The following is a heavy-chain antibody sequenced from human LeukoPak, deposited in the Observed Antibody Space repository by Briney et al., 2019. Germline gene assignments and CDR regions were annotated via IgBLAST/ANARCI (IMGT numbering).Heavy chain of an antibody. CDR2: ISAYSGDT. D-gene: IGHD1-26*01. J-gene: IGHJ3*02. CDR3: ATHHGRTDAFDI. V-gene: IGHV1-18*01. CDR1: GYTFTSYG. Sequence: ASVKVSCKASGYTFTSYGISWVRQAPGQGLEWMGWISAYSGDTNYAQKFQGRVTMTEDTSTDTAYMELSSLRSEDTAVYYCATHHGRTDAFDIWGQGTMVTVSS.